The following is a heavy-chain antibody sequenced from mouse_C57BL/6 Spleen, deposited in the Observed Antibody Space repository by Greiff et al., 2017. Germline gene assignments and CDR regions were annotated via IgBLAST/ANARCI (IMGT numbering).Heavy chain of an antibody. J-gene: IGHJ2*01. CDR2: ISSGSSTI. CDR3: ARTGPYYFDY. CDR1: GFTFSDYG. V-gene: IGHV5-17*01. Sequence: EVQVVESGGGLVKPGGSLKLSCAASGFTFSDYGMHWVRQAPEKGLEWVAYISSGSSTIYYAVTVKGRFTISRDNAKNTLFLQMTSLRSEDTAMYYCARTGPYYFDYWGQGTTLTVSS. D-gene: IGHD4-1*01.